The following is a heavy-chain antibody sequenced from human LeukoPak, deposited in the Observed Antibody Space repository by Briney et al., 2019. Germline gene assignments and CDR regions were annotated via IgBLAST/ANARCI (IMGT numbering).Heavy chain of an antibody. V-gene: IGHV3-7*01. CDR3: AKAALSYFDY. D-gene: IGHD3-3*02. J-gene: IGHJ4*02. CDR1: GFTFSSYW. CDR2: IKQDGSEK. Sequence: GGSLRLSCAASGFTFSSYWMSWVRQAPGKGLEWVANIKQDGSEKYYVDSVKGRFTISRDNSKNTLYLQMNSLRAEDTAVYYCAKAALSYFDYWGQGTLVTVSS.